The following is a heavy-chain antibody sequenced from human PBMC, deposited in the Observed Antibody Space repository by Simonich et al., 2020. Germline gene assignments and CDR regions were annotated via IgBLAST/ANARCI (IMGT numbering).Heavy chain of an antibody. Sequence: EVQLVESGGGLVKPGGSLRLSCAASGFTFSSYSMNWVRQAPGKGLEGVTSISSSSGYIYYADSVKGRFTSSRDNAKNSLYLQMNSLRAEDTAVYYCARKRFLEWFFDYWGQGTLVTVSS. CDR3: ARKRFLEWFFDY. V-gene: IGHV3-21*01. D-gene: IGHD3-3*01. CDR1: GFTFSSYS. J-gene: IGHJ4*02. CDR2: ISSSSGYI.